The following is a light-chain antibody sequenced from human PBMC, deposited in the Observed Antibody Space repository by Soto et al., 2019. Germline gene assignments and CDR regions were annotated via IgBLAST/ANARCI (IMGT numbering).Light chain of an antibody. Sequence: QSALTQPASVSGSPGQLITISCTGTSSDVGSYRFVSWYQHHPGKAPKVMIYEGNKRPSGVSNRFSGSKSGNTASLTISGLQAEDEAEYYCCSYAGSSTMVFGGGTKLTVL. CDR2: EGN. CDR3: CSYAGSSTMV. V-gene: IGLV2-23*01. J-gene: IGLJ2*01. CDR1: SSDVGSYRF.